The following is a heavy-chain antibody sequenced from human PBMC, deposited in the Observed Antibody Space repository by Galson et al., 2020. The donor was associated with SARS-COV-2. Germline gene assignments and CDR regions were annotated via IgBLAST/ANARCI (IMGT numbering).Heavy chain of an antibody. CDR3: AISWPLYLVGATAKAFDI. Sequence: GESLKISCKVSGYTLTELSMHWVRQAPGKGLEWMGGFDPEDGETIYAQKFQGRVTMTKDTSTDTAYMELSSLRSEDTAVYYCAISWPLYLVGATAKAFDIWGQGTMVTVSS. CDR1: GYTLTELS. CDR2: FDPEDGET. J-gene: IGHJ3*02. D-gene: IGHD1-26*01. V-gene: IGHV1-24*01.